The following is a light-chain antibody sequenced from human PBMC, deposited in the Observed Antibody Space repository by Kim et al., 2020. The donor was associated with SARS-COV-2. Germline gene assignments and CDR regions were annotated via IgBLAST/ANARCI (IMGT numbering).Light chain of an antibody. J-gene: IGLJ2*01. CDR2: KDS. V-gene: IGLV3-25*03. CDR3: QSADSSGSYVV. CDR1: ALPKQY. Sequence: SYELTQPPSVSVSPGQTARITCSGDALPKQYAYXYQQQPGQAPVLVIYKDSERPSGIPERFSGSSSGTTVTLTISGVQAEDEADYYCQSADSSGSYVVFG.